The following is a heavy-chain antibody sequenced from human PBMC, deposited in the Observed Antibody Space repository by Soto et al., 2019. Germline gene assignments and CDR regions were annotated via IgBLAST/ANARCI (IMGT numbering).Heavy chain of an antibody. Sequence: ESGPTLVNPTQTLTLTCTFSGFSLTTSGMRVSWIRQPPGKALEWLARIDWDDDKFYSTSLRTRLTISKDTSKNQVVPTMTNMDPVDTAAYYCAKTGTDGSWFDPWGQGTLVTVSS. CDR2: IDWDDDK. D-gene: IGHD1-1*01. J-gene: IGHJ5*02. V-gene: IGHV2-70*04. CDR1: GFSLTTSGMR. CDR3: AKTGTDGSWFDP.